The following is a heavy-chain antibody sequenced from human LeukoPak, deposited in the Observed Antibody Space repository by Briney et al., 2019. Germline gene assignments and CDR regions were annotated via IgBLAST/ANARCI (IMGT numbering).Heavy chain of an antibody. V-gene: IGHV4-31*03. Sequence: SQTLSLTRTVSGGSISSGGYYWSWIRQHPGKGLEWIGYIYYSGSTYYNPSLKSRVTISVDTSKNQFSLKLSSVTAADTAVYYCARASVVVPAASLGDAFDIWGQGTMVTVSS. CDR1: GGSISSGGYY. CDR2: IYYSGST. J-gene: IGHJ3*02. CDR3: ARASVVVPAASLGDAFDI. D-gene: IGHD2-2*01.